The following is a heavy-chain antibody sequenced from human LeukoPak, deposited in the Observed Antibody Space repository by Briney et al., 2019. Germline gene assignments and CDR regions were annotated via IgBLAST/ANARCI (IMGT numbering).Heavy chain of an antibody. CDR2: LPWRW. CDR3: ARDNDFDY. V-gene: IGHV1-46*01. CDR1: GYTFTGYY. J-gene: IGHJ4*02. D-gene: IGHD2-8*01. Sequence: GASVKVSCKASGYTFTGYYMHWVRQAPGQGLEWNLPWRWKFQGRLTMTRDMSTSTVYMELSSLRSEDTAFYYCARDNDFDYWGQGTLVTVSS.